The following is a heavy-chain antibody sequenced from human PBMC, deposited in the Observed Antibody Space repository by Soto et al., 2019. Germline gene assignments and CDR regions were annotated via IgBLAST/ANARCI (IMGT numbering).Heavy chain of an antibody. D-gene: IGHD3-22*01. CDR1: GFTFNSYA. CDR3: ARGYASSVDFRFDAFDI. Sequence: EVQLLESGGGLVQPGGSLRLSCAASGFTFNSYAMGWVRQAPGKGLEWVSTISGSGGSTYYADAVKGRFTISRDNSKNTLDLQMNSLRAADTAVYYCARGYASSVDFRFDAFDIWGQGTMVTVSS. CDR2: ISGSGGST. J-gene: IGHJ3*02. V-gene: IGHV3-23*01.